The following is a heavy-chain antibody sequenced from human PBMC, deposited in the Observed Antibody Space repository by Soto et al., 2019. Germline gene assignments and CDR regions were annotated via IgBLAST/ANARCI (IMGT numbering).Heavy chain of an antibody. Sequence: GGSLRLSCAASGFTFSNYAMSWVRQAPGKGLEWVSTISGSGDTTYYADSVKGRFSISRDNSEKTLYLQMNSLRAEDTAVYYCAKDHDEDFGYDLDYFNYWGQGTLVTVSS. J-gene: IGHJ4*02. CDR1: GFTFSNYA. D-gene: IGHD5-12*01. CDR3: AKDHDEDFGYDLDYFNY. V-gene: IGHV3-23*01. CDR2: ISGSGDTT.